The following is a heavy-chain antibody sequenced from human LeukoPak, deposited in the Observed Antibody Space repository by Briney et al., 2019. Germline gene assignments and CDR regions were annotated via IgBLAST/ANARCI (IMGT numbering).Heavy chain of an antibody. Sequence: GGSLRLSCAASGFTFSSYEMNWVRQAPGKGLEWVSYISSSGSTIYYADSVKGRFTISRDNAKNSLYLQMNSLRAEDTAVYYCARDYSGSYWTNNFDYWGQGTLVTVSS. CDR1: GFTFSSYE. CDR2: ISSSGSTI. V-gene: IGHV3-48*03. D-gene: IGHD1-26*01. J-gene: IGHJ4*02. CDR3: ARDYSGSYWTNNFDY.